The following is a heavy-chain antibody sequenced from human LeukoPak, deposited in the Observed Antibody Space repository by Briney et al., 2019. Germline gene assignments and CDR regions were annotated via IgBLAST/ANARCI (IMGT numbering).Heavy chain of an antibody. CDR2: IYYSGST. Sequence: SETLSLTCTVSGGSISSGDYYWSWIRQPPGTGLEWIGYIYYSGSTYYNPSLKSRVTISVDTSKNQFSLKLSSVTAADTAVYYCARDAYSSGSGWFDPWGQGTLVTVSS. CDR3: ARDAYSSGSGWFDP. J-gene: IGHJ5*02. V-gene: IGHV4-30-4*01. CDR1: GGSISSGDYY. D-gene: IGHD6-19*01.